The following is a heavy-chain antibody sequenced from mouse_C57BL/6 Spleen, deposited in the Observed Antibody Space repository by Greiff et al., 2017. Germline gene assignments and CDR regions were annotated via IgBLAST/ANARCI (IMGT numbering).Heavy chain of an antibody. Sequence: QVQLQQSGAELVKPGASVKLSCKASGYTFTEYTIHWVKQRSGQGLEWIGWFYPGSGSIKYNEKFKDKATLTADKSSSTVYMELSRLTSEDSAVYCCARHEGRYGNYPNYYAMDYWGQGTSVTVSS. J-gene: IGHJ4*01. CDR1: GYTFTEYT. D-gene: IGHD2-1*01. V-gene: IGHV1-62-2*01. CDR3: ARHEGRYGNYPNYYAMDY. CDR2: FYPGSGSI.